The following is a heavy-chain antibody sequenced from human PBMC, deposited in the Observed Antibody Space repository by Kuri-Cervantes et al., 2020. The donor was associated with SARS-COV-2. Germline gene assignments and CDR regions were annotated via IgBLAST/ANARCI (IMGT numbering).Heavy chain of an antibody. J-gene: IGHJ4*02. CDR3: AKDHQYYYDSSGYYYFGY. V-gene: IGHV3-23*01. CDR1: GFNFSSYA. Sequence: LSLTCAASGFNFSSYAMSWVRQAPGKGLEWVSAISGSGGSTYYADSVKGRFTISRDNSKNTLYLQMNSLRAEDTAVYYCAKDHQYYYDSSGYYYFGYWGQGTLVTVSS. CDR2: ISGSGGST. D-gene: IGHD3-22*01.